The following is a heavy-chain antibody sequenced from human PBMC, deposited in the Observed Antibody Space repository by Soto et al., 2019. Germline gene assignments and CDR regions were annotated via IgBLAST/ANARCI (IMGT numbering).Heavy chain of an antibody. CDR3: ARAENYGSPRAFDI. Sequence: SETLSLTCAVYGGSFSGYYWSWIRQPPGKGLEWIGEINHSGSTNYNPSLKSRVTISVDTSKNQFSLKLSSVTAADTVVYYCARAENYGSPRAFDIWGQGTMVTVSS. CDR2: INHSGST. J-gene: IGHJ3*02. CDR1: GGSFSGYY. D-gene: IGHD3-10*01. V-gene: IGHV4-34*01.